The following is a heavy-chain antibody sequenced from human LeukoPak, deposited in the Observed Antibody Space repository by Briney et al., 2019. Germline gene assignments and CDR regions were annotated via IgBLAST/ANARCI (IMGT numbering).Heavy chain of an antibody. CDR3: ARDLAARTYCGGDCYSGISNH. CDR2: INPSGGST. V-gene: IGHV1-46*01. CDR1: GYTFTSYY. J-gene: IGHJ5*02. Sequence: ASVKVSCKASGYTFTSYYMHWVRQAPGQRLEWMGIINPSGGSTSYAQKFQGRVTMTRDTSTSTVYMELSSLRSEDTAVYYCARDLAARTYCGGDCYSGISNHWGQGTLVTVSS. D-gene: IGHD2-21*02.